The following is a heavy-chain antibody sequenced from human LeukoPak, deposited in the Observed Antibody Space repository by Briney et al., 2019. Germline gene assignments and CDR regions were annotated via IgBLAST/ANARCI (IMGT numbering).Heavy chain of an antibody. J-gene: IGHJ4*02. CDR1: GGSISGYY. V-gene: IGHV4-59*01. D-gene: IGHD2-2*01. CDR3: ARWYCTRTTCYYLDS. CDR2: IHYNGNT. Sequence: SETLSLTCTVSGGSISGYYWRWVRQSPGGGLEYIGQIHYNGNTDYNPSLKSRATISVDTSKNQFSLKLNSVTAADTAEYYCARWYCTRTTCYYLDSWGQGSLVTVSS.